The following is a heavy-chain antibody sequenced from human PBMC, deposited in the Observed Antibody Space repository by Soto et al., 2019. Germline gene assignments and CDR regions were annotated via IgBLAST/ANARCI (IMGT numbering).Heavy chain of an antibody. D-gene: IGHD2-2*01. V-gene: IGHV4-4*07. CDR2: IYTSGST. CDR3: ARACSSNNCYDVFDY. CDR1: GYSISSGYY. J-gene: IGHJ4*02. Sequence: PSETLSLTCAVSGYSISSGYYWSWIRQPAGKGLEWIGRIYTSGSTNYNPSLKSRVTMSVDTSKNQFSLKLSSVTAADTAVYYCARACSSNNCYDVFDYWGQGTLVTVSS.